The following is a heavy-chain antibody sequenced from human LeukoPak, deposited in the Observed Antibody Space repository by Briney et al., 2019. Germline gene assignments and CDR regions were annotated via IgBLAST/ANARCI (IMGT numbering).Heavy chain of an antibody. V-gene: IGHV4-59*01. Sequence: SETLSLTCTVSGGSISSYYWSWIRQPPGKGLEWIGYIYYSGSTNYNPSLKSRVTISVDTSKNQFSLKLSSVTAADTAVYYCARVLYSSSWHSGVGAFDIWGQGTMVTVSS. CDR2: IYYSGST. D-gene: IGHD6-13*01. CDR3: ARVLYSSSWHSGVGAFDI. CDR1: GGSISSYY. J-gene: IGHJ3*02.